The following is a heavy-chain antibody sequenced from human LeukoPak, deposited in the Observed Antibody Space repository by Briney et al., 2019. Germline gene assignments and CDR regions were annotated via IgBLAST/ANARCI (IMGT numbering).Heavy chain of an antibody. CDR3: ARDQDYYGSGSYGPDY. CDR1: GYSLTSGYY. Sequence: SETLSLTCTVSGYSLTSGYYWGWTRQPPGKGLEWIGSIYHSGSTFYNPSLKSRVTISVDPSKNQFSLKLSSVTAADTAVYYCARDQDYYGSGSYGPDYWGQGILVTVSS. V-gene: IGHV4-38-2*02. CDR2: IYHSGST. J-gene: IGHJ4*02. D-gene: IGHD3-10*01.